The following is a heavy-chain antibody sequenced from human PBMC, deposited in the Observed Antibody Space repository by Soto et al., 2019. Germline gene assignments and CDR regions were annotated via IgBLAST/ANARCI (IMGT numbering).Heavy chain of an antibody. CDR3: ARDRDIVLMVYASEGFDI. CDR1: GFTFSSYA. D-gene: IGHD2-8*01. CDR2: ISYDGSNK. Sequence: GGSLRLSCAASGFTFSSYAMHWVRQAPGKGLEWVAVISYDGSNKYYADSVKGRFTISRDNSKNTLYLQMNSLRAEDTAVYYCARDRDIVLMVYASEGFDIWGQGTMVTVSS. J-gene: IGHJ3*02. V-gene: IGHV3-30-3*01.